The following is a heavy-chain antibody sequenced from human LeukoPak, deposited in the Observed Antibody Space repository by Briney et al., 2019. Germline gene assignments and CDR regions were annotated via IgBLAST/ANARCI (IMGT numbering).Heavy chain of an antibody. D-gene: IGHD3-10*01. Sequence: SETLSLTCTVSGGSIISYDWSWIRQPPGKGLEWIGYIYYSGSTNYNPSLKSRVTISVDTSKNQFSLKLSSVTAADTAVYYCARRHGSGSYSPYYYYYYMDVWGKGTTVTVSS. CDR2: IYYSGST. CDR1: GGSIISYD. CDR3: ARRHGSGSYSPYYYYYYMDV. J-gene: IGHJ6*03. V-gene: IGHV4-59*08.